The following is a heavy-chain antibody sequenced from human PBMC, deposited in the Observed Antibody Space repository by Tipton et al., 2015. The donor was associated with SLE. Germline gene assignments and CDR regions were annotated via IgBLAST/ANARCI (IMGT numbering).Heavy chain of an antibody. CDR1: GFTFINAW. Sequence: SLRLSCAASGFTFINAWMSWVRQAPGKGLEWVGRIRSKTDGETTDYAAPVKGRFTISRDDAKNTLYLQVNSLKTEDTAMYYCTTAGYYYDTSGSKPFDYWGQGTLVTVSS. CDR2: IRSKTDGETT. D-gene: IGHD3-22*01. J-gene: IGHJ4*02. CDR3: TTAGYYYDTSGSKPFDY. V-gene: IGHV3-15*01.